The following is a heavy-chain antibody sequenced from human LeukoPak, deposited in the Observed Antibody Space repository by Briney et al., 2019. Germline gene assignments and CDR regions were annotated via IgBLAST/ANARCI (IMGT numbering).Heavy chain of an antibody. J-gene: IGHJ4*02. D-gene: IGHD3-9*01. V-gene: IGHV1-18*01. CDR2: ISAYNGNT. CDR1: GYIFTSYG. CDR3: ARDTDVLRYFDWSSRGYFDY. Sequence: ASVKVSCKASGYIFTSYGISWVRQAPGQGLEWMGWISAYNGNTNYAQKLQGRVTMTTDTSTSTAYMELRSLRSDDTAVYYCARDTDVLRYFDWSSRGYFDYWGQGTLVTVSS.